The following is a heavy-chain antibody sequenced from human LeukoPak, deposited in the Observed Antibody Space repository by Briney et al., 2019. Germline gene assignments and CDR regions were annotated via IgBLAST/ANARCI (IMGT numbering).Heavy chain of an antibody. J-gene: IGHJ4*02. CDR2: ISSSSSYI. CDR3: ASIRTAVAGTNFDY. D-gene: IGHD6-19*01. Sequence: GGSLRLSCAASGFTFSSYNMNWVRQAPGKGLEWVSSISSSSSYIYYADSVKGRFTISRDNAKNSLYLQMNSLRAEDTAVYYCASIRTAVAGTNFDYWGQGTLVTVSS. CDR1: GFTFSSYN. V-gene: IGHV3-21*01.